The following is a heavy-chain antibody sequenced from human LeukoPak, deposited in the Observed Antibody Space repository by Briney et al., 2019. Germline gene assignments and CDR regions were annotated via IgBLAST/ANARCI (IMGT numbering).Heavy chain of an antibody. CDR3: ARSRRGYGDYVNWFDP. V-gene: IGHV1-8*01. J-gene: IGHJ5*02. D-gene: IGHD4-17*01. CDR2: MNPNSGNT. CDR1: GYTFTSYD. Sequence: ASVKVSRKASGYTFTSYDINWVRQATGQGLEWMGWMNPNSGNTGYAQKFQGRVTMTTDTSTSTAYMELRSLRSDDTAVYYCARSRRGYGDYVNWFDPWGQGTLVTVSS.